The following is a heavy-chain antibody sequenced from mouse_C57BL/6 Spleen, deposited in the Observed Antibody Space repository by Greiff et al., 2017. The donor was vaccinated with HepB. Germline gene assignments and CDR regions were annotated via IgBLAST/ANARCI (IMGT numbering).Heavy chain of an antibody. D-gene: IGHD1-1*01. CDR2: INPNNGGT. V-gene: IGHV1-26*01. CDR3: AFITTVHWYFDV. Sequence: EVQLQQSGPELVKPGASVKISCKASGYTFTDYYMNWVKQSHGKSLEWIGDINPNNGGTSYNQKFKGKATLTVDKSSSTAYMELRSLTSEDSAVYYCAFITTVHWYFDVWGTGTTVTVSS. CDR1: GYTFTDYY. J-gene: IGHJ1*03.